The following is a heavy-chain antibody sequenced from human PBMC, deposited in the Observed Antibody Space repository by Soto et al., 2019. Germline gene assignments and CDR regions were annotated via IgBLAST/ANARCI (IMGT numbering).Heavy chain of an antibody. Sequence: ASVKVSCKASGYTFTSYDINWVRQATGQGFEYLGWMNPNSGNTGYVKKFQGRVTMTRDTSMSTAYMELSSLRSEDTAVYYCARDHHRYSGYDYVDYWGQGTLVTVSS. J-gene: IGHJ4*02. V-gene: IGHV1-8*01. CDR2: MNPNSGNT. CDR3: ARDHHRYSGYDYVDY. CDR1: GYTFTSYD. D-gene: IGHD5-12*01.